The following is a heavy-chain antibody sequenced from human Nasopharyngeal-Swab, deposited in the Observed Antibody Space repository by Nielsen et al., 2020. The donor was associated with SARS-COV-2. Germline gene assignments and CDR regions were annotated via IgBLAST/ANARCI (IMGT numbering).Heavy chain of an antibody. Sequence: SETLSLTCSVSGGSISNSGSYWSGIRQDPGRDLEWIGYIFHSGTSYYNPSLQSRVTISVDTSKNQFSLKVNSVTAADTAVYYCARVSANSFDSWGQGTLVSVSS. CDR2: IFHSGTS. D-gene: IGHD4/OR15-4a*01. J-gene: IGHJ5*01. CDR3: ARVSANSFDS. CDR1: GGSISNSGSY. V-gene: IGHV4-31*03.